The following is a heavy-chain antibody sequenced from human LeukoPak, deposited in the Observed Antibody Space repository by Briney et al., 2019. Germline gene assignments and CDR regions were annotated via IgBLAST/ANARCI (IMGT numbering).Heavy chain of an antibody. V-gene: IGHV1-46*01. CDR2: INPSGGST. J-gene: IGHJ4*02. CDR3: ARAHLGYCSGGSCYTAPSLDY. D-gene: IGHD2-15*01. CDR1: GYTFTSYY. Sequence: ASVKVSCKASGYTFTSYYMHWVRQAPGQGLEWMGIINPSGGSTSYAQKFQGRVTMTRDTSTSTVYMELSSLRSEDTAVYYCARAHLGYCSGGSCYTAPSLDYWGQGTLVTVSS.